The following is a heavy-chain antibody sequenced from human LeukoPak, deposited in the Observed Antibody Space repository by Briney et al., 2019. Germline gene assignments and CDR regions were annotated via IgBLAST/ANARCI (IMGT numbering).Heavy chain of an antibody. CDR3: ARDRGWELLG. V-gene: IGHV4-39*02. D-gene: IGHD1-26*01. Sequence: PSETLSLTCTVSGDSISSSSYYWGWIRQPPGKGLEWIGNINYSGRTYYNPSLKSRVTISVDTSKNQFSLKLSSVTAADTAVYYCARDRGWELLGWGQGTLVTVSS. J-gene: IGHJ4*02. CDR1: GDSISSSSYY. CDR2: INYSGRT.